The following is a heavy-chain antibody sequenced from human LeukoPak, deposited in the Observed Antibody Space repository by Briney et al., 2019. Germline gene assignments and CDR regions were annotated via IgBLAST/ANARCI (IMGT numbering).Heavy chain of an antibody. CDR2: ITSGSVT. J-gene: IGHJ6*02. CDR3: ARDQEITIFGVVISPDV. Sequence: GGSLRLSCAASGFTFSRYGMNWVRQAPGKGLEWVAAITSGSVTYYADSVKGRFTISRDNAKNSLYLQMNSLRAEDTAVFYCARDQEITIFGVVISPDVWGQGTTVTVSS. V-gene: IGHV3-21*01. CDR1: GFTFSRYG. D-gene: IGHD3-3*01.